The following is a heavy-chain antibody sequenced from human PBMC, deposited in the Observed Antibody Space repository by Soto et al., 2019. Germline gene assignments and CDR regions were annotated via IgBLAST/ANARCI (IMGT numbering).Heavy chain of an antibody. CDR3: TRAPAGGIAAAGIFRIDY. CDR2: IRSKAYGGTT. J-gene: IGHJ4*02. D-gene: IGHD6-13*01. V-gene: IGHV3-49*04. CDR1: GFTFGDYA. Sequence: GGSLRLSCTASGFTFGDYAMSWVRQAPGKGLEWVGFIRSKAYGGTTEYAASVKGRFTISRDDSKSIAYLQMNSLKTEDTAVYYCTRAPAGGIAAAGIFRIDYWGQGTLVTVSS.